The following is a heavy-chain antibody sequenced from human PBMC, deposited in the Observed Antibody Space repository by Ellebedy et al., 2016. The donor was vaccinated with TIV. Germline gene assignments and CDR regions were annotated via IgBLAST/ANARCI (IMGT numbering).Heavy chain of an antibody. CDR3: ARYSVSYFDY. Sequence: SETLSLTCTVSGGSNSSSSYYWGWIRQPPGKGLEWIGYIYYSGTTYYNPSLRSRVTISVDTSKNQFSLKLSSVTAADTAVYYCARYSVSYFDYWGQGTLVTVSS. CDR1: GGSNSSSSYY. J-gene: IGHJ4*02. D-gene: IGHD2-21*01. CDR2: IYYSGTT. V-gene: IGHV4-31*03.